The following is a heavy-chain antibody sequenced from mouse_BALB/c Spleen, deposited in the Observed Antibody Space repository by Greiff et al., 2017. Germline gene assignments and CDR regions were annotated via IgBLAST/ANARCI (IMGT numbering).Heavy chain of an antibody. D-gene: IGHD2-1*01. CDR3: ARQSYGNYGGYYFDY. Sequence: EVQLQQSGGDLVKPGGSLKLSCAASGFTFSSYGMSWVRQTPDKRLEWVATISSGGSYTYYPDSVKGRFTISRDNAKNTLYLQMSSLKSEDTAMYYCARQSYGNYGGYYFDYWGQGTTLTVSS. CDR2: ISSGGSYT. J-gene: IGHJ2*01. V-gene: IGHV5-6*01. CDR1: GFTFSSYG.